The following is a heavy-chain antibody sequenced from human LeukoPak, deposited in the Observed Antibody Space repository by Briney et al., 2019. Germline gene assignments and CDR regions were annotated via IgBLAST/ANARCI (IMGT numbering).Heavy chain of an antibody. J-gene: IGHJ3*02. CDR1: AFTFSTYS. CDR2: ISSSSSYI. Sequence: GGSLRLSCAASAFTFSTYSMNWVRQAPGKGLEWVSSISSSSSYIYYADSVKGRFTISRDNAKNSLYLQMNSLRAEDTAVYYCARSPRSIDAFDIWGQGTMVTVSS. D-gene: IGHD2/OR15-2a*01. CDR3: ARSPRSIDAFDI. V-gene: IGHV3-21*01.